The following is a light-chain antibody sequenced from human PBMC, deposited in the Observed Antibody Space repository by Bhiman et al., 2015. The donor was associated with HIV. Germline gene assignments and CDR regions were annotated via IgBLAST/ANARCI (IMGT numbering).Light chain of an antibody. CDR2: DVS. CDR3: CSYAGSRV. Sequence: QSALTQPPSASGSLGQSVTISCTGTSRDVGAYNFVSWYQQHPGKAPKLMIYDVSKRTSGVSNRFSGSKSGNTASLTISGLQAEDEADYYCCSYAGSRVFGGGTKLTVL. J-gene: IGLJ2*01. CDR1: SRDVGAYNF. V-gene: IGLV2-23*02.